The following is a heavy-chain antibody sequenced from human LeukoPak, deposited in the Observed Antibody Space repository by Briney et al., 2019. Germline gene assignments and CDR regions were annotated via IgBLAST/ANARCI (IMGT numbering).Heavy chain of an antibody. D-gene: IGHD2-2*02. Sequence: PGGSLRLSCAASGFIFRSYWMSWVRQAPGKGLEWVANIKQDESEKYYVDSVKGRFTISRDNAKNSLYLQMNSLRAEDTAVYYCARGVDQLLYYYMDVWGKGTTVTVSS. CDR2: IKQDESEK. CDR3: ARGVDQLLYYYMDV. CDR1: GFIFRSYW. J-gene: IGHJ6*03. V-gene: IGHV3-7*01.